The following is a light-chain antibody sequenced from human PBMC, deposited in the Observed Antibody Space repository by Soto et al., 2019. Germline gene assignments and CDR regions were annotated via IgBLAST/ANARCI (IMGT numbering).Light chain of an antibody. CDR2: DVS. Sequence: QSALTQPRSVSGSPGQSVTMSCTGTSSDVGDYNYVSWYQQHPGKAPKLMIYDVSKRPSGVPDRFSGSKSGNTASLTISGLQADDEADYYCCSYAGSYTYVVFGGGTKLTVL. CDR1: SSDVGDYNY. J-gene: IGLJ2*01. V-gene: IGLV2-11*01. CDR3: CSYAGSYTYVV.